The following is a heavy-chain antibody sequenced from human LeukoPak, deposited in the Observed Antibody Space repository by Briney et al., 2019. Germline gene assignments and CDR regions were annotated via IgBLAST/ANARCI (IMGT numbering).Heavy chain of an antibody. D-gene: IGHD1-26*01. CDR2: IYYSGSA. CDR3: ARQVGGTSGGALDM. Sequence: SETLSLTCTVSGGSISSYYWNWIRQPPGKGLEWIGYIYYSGSANYNPSLNSRVTISVDTSKNQFSLKLSSVTATDTAVYYRARQVGGTSGGALDMWGQGTMVTVSS. CDR1: GGSISSYY. V-gene: IGHV4-59*08. J-gene: IGHJ3*02.